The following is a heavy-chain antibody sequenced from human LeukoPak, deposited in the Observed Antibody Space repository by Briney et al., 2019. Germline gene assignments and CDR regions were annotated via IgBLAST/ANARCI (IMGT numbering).Heavy chain of an antibody. V-gene: IGHV4-61*02. D-gene: IGHD2/OR15-2a*01. CDR3: ARDQNSRYNWFDP. J-gene: IGHJ5*02. Sequence: PSETLSLTCTVSGGSISSGDYYWSWIRQPAGKGLEWIGRIYTSGSTNYNPSLKSRVTMSVDTSKNQFSLKLSSVTAADTAVYYCARDQNSRYNWFDPWGQGTLVTVSS. CDR1: GGSISSGDYY. CDR2: IYTSGST.